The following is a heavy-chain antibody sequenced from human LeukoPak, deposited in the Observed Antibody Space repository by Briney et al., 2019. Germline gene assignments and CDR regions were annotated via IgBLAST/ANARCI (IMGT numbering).Heavy chain of an antibody. CDR3: ARGCSAGTPHNWFDP. V-gene: IGHV4-59*01. CDR1: GGSISGYY. J-gene: IGHJ5*02. CDR2: IYYSGST. Sequence: ASETLSLTCTVSGGSISGYYWSWIRQPPGKGLEWIGYIYYSGSTNYNPSLKSRVTISVDTSKNQFSLKLSSVTAADTAVYYCARGCSAGTPHNWFDPWGKGTLVTVSS. D-gene: IGHD6-13*01.